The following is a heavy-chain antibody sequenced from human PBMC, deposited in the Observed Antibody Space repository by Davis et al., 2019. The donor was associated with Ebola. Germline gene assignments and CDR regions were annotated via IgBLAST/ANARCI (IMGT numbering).Heavy chain of an antibody. CDR3: ARGGIQLWIDY. CDR1: GFTFTSSA. V-gene: IGHV1-18*01. D-gene: IGHD5-18*01. CDR2: ISAYNGNT. Sequence: AASVKVSCKASGFTFTSSAMQWVRQAPGQGLEWMGWISAYNGNTNYAQKLQGRVTMTTDTSTSTAYMELRSLRSDDTAVYYCARGGIQLWIDYWGQGTLVTVSS. J-gene: IGHJ4*02.